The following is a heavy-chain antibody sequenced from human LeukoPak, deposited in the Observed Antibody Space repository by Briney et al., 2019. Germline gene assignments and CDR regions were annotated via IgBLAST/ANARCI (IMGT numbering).Heavy chain of an antibody. V-gene: IGHV3-48*03. D-gene: IGHD3-10*02. J-gene: IGHJ6*04. CDR3: AELGITMIGGV. CDR2: ISSSGSTI. CDR1: GFTFSSYE. Sequence: PGGSLRLSCAASGFTFSSYEMNWVRQAPGKGLEWVSYISSSGSTIYYADSVKGRFTISRDNAKNSLYLQMNSLRAKDTAVYYCAELGITMIGGVWGEGTTVTISS.